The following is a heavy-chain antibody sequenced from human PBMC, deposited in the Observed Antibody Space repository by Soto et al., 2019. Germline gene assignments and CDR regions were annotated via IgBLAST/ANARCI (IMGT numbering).Heavy chain of an antibody. V-gene: IGHV2-5*02. Sequence: QITLKESGPTLVKPTQTLTLTCTFSGFSLSTSGVGVGWIRQPPGKALEWLALIYWDDDKRYSPSLKSRLTITKDTSKNQVVLTMTNRDPVDTATYYCAHTLWFGEWIDAFDIWGQGTMVTVSS. CDR1: GFSLSTSGVG. CDR3: AHTLWFGEWIDAFDI. J-gene: IGHJ3*02. D-gene: IGHD3-10*01. CDR2: IYWDDDK.